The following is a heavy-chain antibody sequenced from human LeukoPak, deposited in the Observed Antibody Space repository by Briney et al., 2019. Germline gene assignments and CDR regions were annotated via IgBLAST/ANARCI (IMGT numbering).Heavy chain of an antibody. CDR3: AWFWSGYRRFDP. D-gene: IGHD3-3*01. J-gene: IGHJ5*02. CDR2: ISSGSSYI. V-gene: IGHV3-21*01. Sequence: GGSLRLSCAASGFTFSSYSKNWVRQAPGKGLEWVSSISSGSSYIYYADSVKGRFTISRDNAKNSLYMQMNSLRAEDTAVYYCAWFWSGYRRFDPWGQGTLVAVSP. CDR1: GFTFSSYS.